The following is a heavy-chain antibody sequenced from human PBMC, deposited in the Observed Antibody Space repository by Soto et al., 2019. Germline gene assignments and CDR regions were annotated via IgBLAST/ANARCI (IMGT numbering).Heavy chain of an antibody. J-gene: IGHJ2*01. D-gene: IGHD2-21*01. CDR2: INHSGST. Sequence: QVQLQQWGAGLLKPSETLSLTCAVYGGSFSGYYWSWIRQPPGKGLEWIGEINHSGSTNYNPSLKSRVTISVDTSKNQFSLKLSSVTAADTAVYYCARGRVVVIANHYWYFDLWGRGTLVTVSS. V-gene: IGHV4-34*01. CDR3: ARGRVVVIANHYWYFDL. CDR1: GGSFSGYY.